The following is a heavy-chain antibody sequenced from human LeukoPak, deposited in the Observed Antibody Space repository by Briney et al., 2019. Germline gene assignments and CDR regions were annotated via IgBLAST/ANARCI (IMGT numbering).Heavy chain of an antibody. J-gene: IGHJ4*02. CDR2: IIPILGIA. Sequence: SVKVSCKASGGTFSSYTISWVRQAPGQGLEWMGRIIPILGIANYAQKFQGRVTITADKSTSTAYMELSSLRSEDKAVYYCARAAYYYDSSGYYFDYWGQGTLVTVSS. CDR3: ARAAYYYDSSGYYFDY. CDR1: GGTFSSYT. D-gene: IGHD3-22*01. V-gene: IGHV1-69*02.